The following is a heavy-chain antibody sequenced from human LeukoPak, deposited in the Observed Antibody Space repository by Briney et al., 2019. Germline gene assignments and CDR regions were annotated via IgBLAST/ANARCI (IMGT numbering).Heavy chain of an antibody. D-gene: IGHD3-10*01. Sequence: GGSLRLSCVASGLTFGNYGMNWVRQAPGKGLDWVSSICGSGSTTSYADSLRGRFTISRDNSKNSMYPQMSSLRAEDTTIYYCAEVESSYCRIWGQGTLVTVSS. CDR1: GLTFGNYG. V-gene: IGHV3-23*01. J-gene: IGHJ4*02. CDR3: AEVESSYCRI. CDR2: ICGSGSTT.